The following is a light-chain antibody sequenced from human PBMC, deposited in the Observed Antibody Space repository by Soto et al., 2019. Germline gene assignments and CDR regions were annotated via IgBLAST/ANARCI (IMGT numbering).Light chain of an antibody. CDR1: QSVSSN. V-gene: IGKV3-15*01. J-gene: IGKJ4*01. CDR3: QQYDNWPLT. Sequence: EILVTHSPATLSVSPGERATLSCRASQSVSSNLAWYMQKPGQAPRLLIYGASTRATGIPARFSGSGSGTEFTLTISSLQSEDFVLYYCQQYDNWPLTFGGGTKVE. CDR2: GAS.